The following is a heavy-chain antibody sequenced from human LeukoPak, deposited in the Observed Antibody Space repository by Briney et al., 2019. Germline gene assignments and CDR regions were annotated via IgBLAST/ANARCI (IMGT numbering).Heavy chain of an antibody. CDR3: ARVSANTVTTLQYFDY. J-gene: IGHJ4*02. D-gene: IGHD4-17*01. CDR2: ISSSSSYI. Sequence: RSLRLSCAASGFAFSRYSMNWARQAPGKGLEWVSSISSSSSYIYYADSVKGRFTISRDNAKNSLYLQMNSLRADDTAVYYCARVSANTVTTLQYFDYWGQGTLVTVSS. CDR1: GFAFSRYS. V-gene: IGHV3-21*01.